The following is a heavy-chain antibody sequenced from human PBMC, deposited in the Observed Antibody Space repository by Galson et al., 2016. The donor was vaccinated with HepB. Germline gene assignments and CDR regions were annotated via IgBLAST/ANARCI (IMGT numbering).Heavy chain of an antibody. CDR2: INEDGGKT. CDR1: AFTFSSSW. V-gene: IGHV3-7*03. CDR3: ARDRASGRTDI. D-gene: IGHD1-14*01. J-gene: IGHJ3*02. Sequence: SLRLSCAASAFTFSSSWMTWVRQAPGKGLEWVAEINEDGGKTYYLDSVKGRFTVSRDNPKNSLYLQMNSLRADDTAMYFCARDRASGRTDIWGQGTMVTVSS.